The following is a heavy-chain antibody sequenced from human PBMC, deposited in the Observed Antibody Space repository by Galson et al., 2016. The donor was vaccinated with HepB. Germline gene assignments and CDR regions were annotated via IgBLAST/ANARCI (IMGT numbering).Heavy chain of an antibody. D-gene: IGHD2-8*01. CDR1: GGSISSSNW. V-gene: IGHV4-4*02. CDR2: IYHGGST. J-gene: IGHJ6*02. CDR3: ARDCTNGACQRGPNYYYGMDV. Sequence: SETLSLTCTISGGSISSSNWWSWVRQPPGKGLEWIGEIYHGGSTNYNPSLKSRVTISVDKSKNQFSLKLNSVTAADTAVYYCARDCTNGACQRGPNYYYGMDVWGQGTTVTVSS.